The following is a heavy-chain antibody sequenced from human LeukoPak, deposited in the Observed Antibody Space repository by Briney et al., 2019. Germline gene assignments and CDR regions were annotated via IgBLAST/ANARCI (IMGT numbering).Heavy chain of an antibody. Sequence: NTSETLSLTCTVSGGSISSYYWSWIRQPAGKGLEWIGRIYTSGSTNYNPSLKSRVTMSVDTSKNQFSLKLSSVTAADTAVYYCASTVPAARTHAFDIWGQGTMVTVSS. CDR3: ASTVPAARTHAFDI. CDR1: GGSISSYY. D-gene: IGHD2-2*01. CDR2: IYTSGST. V-gene: IGHV4-4*07. J-gene: IGHJ3*02.